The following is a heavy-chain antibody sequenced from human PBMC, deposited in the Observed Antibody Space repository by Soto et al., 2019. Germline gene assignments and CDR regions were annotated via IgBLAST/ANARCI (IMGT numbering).Heavy chain of an antibody. CDR3: ASRRLYDILTGYQYYYYYYGMDV. Sequence: SETLSLTCAVYGGSFSGYYWSWIRQPPGKGLEWIGDINHSGSTNYNPSLKSRVTISVDTSKNQFSLKLSSVTAADTAVYYCASRRLYDILTGYQYYYYYYGMDVWGQGTTVTVSS. V-gene: IGHV4-34*01. CDR1: GGSFSGYY. CDR2: INHSGST. D-gene: IGHD3-9*01. J-gene: IGHJ6*02.